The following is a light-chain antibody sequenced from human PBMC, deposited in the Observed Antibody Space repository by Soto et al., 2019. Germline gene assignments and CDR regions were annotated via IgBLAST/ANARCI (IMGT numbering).Light chain of an antibody. CDR1: SSDVGGYNY. V-gene: IGLV2-11*01. CDR2: DVT. J-gene: IGLJ1*01. CDR3: FSYTSSGTYV. Sequence: QSVLTQPRSVSGSPGQSVTISCTGTSSDVGGYNYVSWYQQYPGKAPKLIIYDVTKRPSGVPDRFSGSKSGNTASLRISGLQAEDETDYYCFSYTSSGTYVFGTGTKVTVL.